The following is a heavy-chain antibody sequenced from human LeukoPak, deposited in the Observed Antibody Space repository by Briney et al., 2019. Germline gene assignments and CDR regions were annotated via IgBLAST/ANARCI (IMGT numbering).Heavy chain of an antibody. CDR1: GGSISSYY. CDR3: ARGVGYCSSTSCRPTYYYYYMDV. J-gene: IGHJ6*03. CDR2: IYYSGST. D-gene: IGHD2-2*01. Sequence: SETLSLTCTVSGGSISSYYWSWIRQPPGKGLEWIGYIYYSGSTNYNPSLKSRVTISVDTSKNQFSLKLSSVTAADTAVYYCARGVGYCSSTSCRPTYYYYYMDVWAKGPRSPSP. V-gene: IGHV4-59*01.